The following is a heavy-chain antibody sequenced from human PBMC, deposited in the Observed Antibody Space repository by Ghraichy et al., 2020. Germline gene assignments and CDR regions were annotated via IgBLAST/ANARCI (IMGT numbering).Heavy chain of an antibody. Sequence: SETLSLTCTVSGGSISSSSYYWGWIRQPPGKGLEWIGSIYYSGSTYYNPSLKSRVTISVDTSKNQFSLKLSSVTAADTAVYYCATPYEEDAFDIWGQGTMVTVSS. J-gene: IGHJ3*02. CDR2: IYYSGST. V-gene: IGHV4-39*01. CDR1: GGSISSSSYY. CDR3: ATPYEEDAFDI. D-gene: IGHD3-3*01.